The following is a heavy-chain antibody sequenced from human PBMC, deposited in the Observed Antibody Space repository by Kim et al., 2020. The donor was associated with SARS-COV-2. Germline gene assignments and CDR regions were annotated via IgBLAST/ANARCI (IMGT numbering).Heavy chain of an antibody. CDR3: AREDTRVAPFDD. Sequence: ASVKVSCKASGYTFTGYYVHWVRQAPGQGLEWMGHIIPHSCDTKYAQKFQGRVTMTRDTSFNTVYMELGRLTSDDTALYYCAREDTRVAPFDDWGQGTLVTVSS. CDR2: IIPHSCDT. J-gene: IGHJ4*02. V-gene: IGHV1-2*06. CDR1: GYTFTGYY. D-gene: IGHD5-18*01.